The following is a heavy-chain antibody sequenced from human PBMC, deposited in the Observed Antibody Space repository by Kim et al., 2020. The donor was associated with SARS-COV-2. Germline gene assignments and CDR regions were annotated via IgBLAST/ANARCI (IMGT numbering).Heavy chain of an antibody. D-gene: IGHD2-15*01. CDR3: AKDIEVGATPRGGCGVDP. J-gene: IGHJ3*01. V-gene: IGHV3-9*01. Sequence: GGSLRLSCAASGFTFDDYAMYWVRQAPGKGLEWVSGISWNSDRMDYADSVKGRFTISRDNAKNSLFLQLNGLRPEDTAIYYCAKDIEVGATPRGGCGVDPWGLGTTVAVSS. CDR2: ISWNSDRM. CDR1: GFTFDDYA.